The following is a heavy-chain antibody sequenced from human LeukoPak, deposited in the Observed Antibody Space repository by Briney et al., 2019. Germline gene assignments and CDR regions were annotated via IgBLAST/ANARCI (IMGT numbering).Heavy chain of an antibody. CDR2: IWYDGSNK. CDR1: GFTFSNYG. J-gene: IGHJ4*02. CDR3: ARGLFNYDNSGLNY. V-gene: IGHV3-33*01. Sequence: GRSLRLSCAASGFTFSNYGMHWVRQAPGKGLEGVAIIWYDGSNKYYADSVKGRFTISRDNSKNTLYLQMNSLRAEDTAVYYCARGLFNYDNSGLNYWGQGTRVTVSS. D-gene: IGHD3-22*01.